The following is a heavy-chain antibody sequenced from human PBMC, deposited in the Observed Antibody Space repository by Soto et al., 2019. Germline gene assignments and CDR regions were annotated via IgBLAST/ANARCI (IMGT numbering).Heavy chain of an antibody. J-gene: IGHJ4*02. CDR1: GFTFSSYG. CDR3: AKDLRRLLAAAGTRGAFDY. V-gene: IGHV3-30*18. Sequence: VQLVESGGGVVQPGRSLRLSCAASGFTFSSYGMHWVRQAPGKGLEWVAVISYDGSNKYYADSVKGRFTISRDNSKNTLYLQMNSLRAEDTAVYYCAKDLRRLLAAAGTRGAFDYWGQGTLVTVSS. CDR2: ISYDGSNK. D-gene: IGHD6-13*01.